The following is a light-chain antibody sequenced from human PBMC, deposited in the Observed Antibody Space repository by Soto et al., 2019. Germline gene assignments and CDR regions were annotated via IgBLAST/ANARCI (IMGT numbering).Light chain of an antibody. Sequence: QSVLTQPASVPGSPGQSITISCTGTISDVGGYNYVSWYQQHPGKAPKLMIYAVTDRPSGVSSRFSGSKSGNTASLTISGLQAEDEADYYCSSYTSSSTLFGTGTKVTV. CDR3: SSYTSSSTL. CDR2: AVT. V-gene: IGLV2-14*01. CDR1: ISDVGGYNY. J-gene: IGLJ1*01.